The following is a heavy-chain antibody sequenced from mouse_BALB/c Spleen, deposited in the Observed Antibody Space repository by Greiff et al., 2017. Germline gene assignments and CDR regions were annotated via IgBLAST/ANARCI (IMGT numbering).Heavy chain of an antibody. J-gene: IGHJ4*01. Sequence: VQLQQSGPGLVKPSQSLSLTCSVTGYSITSGYYWNWIRQFPGNKLEWMGYISYDGSNNYNPSLKNRIAITRDTSKNQFFLKLNSVTTEDTATYYCAKLRLRYYYAMDYWGQGTSVTVSS. D-gene: IGHD1-2*01. CDR2: ISYDGSN. V-gene: IGHV3-6*02. CDR1: GYSITSGYY. CDR3: AKLRLRYYYAMDY.